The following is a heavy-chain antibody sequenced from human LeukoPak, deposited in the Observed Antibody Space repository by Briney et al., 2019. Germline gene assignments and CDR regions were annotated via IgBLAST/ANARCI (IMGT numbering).Heavy chain of an antibody. J-gene: IGHJ5*02. Sequence: PSETLSLTCTVSGGSISSSSYYWGWIRQPPGKGLEWIGSIYYSGSTYYNPSLKSRVTISVDTSKNQFSLKLSSVTAADTAVYYCARGASGFDWLLFGWFDPWGQGTLVTVSS. D-gene: IGHD3-9*01. CDR1: GGSISSSSYY. CDR2: IYYSGST. V-gene: IGHV4-39*07. CDR3: ARGASGFDWLLFGWFDP.